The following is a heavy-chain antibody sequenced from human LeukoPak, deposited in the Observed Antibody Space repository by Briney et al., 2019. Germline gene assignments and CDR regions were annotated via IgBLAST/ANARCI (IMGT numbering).Heavy chain of an antibody. J-gene: IGHJ4*02. CDR2: FVGGDTT. CDR3: AEQARYSNFWSGSLYSFDY. CDR1: GFTFNNYA. D-gene: IGHD3-3*01. V-gene: IGHV3-23*01. Sequence: GGSLRLSCAASGFTFNNYAASWVRQAPGKGLEWVSAFVGGDTTYYADSVKGRFTISRDNSRNTLSLQMDTMRAEDTAVYYCAEQARYSNFWSGSLYSFDYWGQGTMVTVSS.